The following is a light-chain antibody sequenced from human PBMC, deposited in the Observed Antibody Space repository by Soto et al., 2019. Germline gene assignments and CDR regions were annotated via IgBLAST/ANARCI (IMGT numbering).Light chain of an antibody. V-gene: IGKV3-20*01. CDR3: QQYGSSGT. CDR1: QSVGRS. Sequence: EIVLTQSPATLSLSPGARAPLSCWASQSVGRSLAWYQQKPGQAPRLLINDASNRATGIPDRFSGSGSGTDFTLTISRLEPEDFAVYYCQQYGSSGTFGQGTKVDIK. CDR2: DAS. J-gene: IGKJ1*01.